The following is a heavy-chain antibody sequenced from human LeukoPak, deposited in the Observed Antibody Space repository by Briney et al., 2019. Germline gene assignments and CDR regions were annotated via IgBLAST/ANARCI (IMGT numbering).Heavy chain of an antibody. V-gene: IGHV3-48*01. J-gene: IGHJ4*02. CDR1: GFTFSSYS. D-gene: IGHD4-17*01. CDR3: ARESRDDYGDYERSAWDY. Sequence: PGGSLRLSCAASGFTFSSYSMNWVRQAPGKGLEWVSYISSSSSTIYYADSVKGRFTISRDNAKNSLYLQMNSLRAEDTAVYYCARESRDDYGDYERSAWDYWGQGTLVTVSS. CDR2: ISSSSSTI.